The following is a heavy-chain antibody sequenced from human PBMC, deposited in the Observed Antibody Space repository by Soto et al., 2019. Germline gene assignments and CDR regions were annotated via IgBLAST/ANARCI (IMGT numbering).Heavy chain of an antibody. D-gene: IGHD2-2*01. CDR2: ISYDGSNK. CDR1: GFTFSSYA. V-gene: IGHV3-30-3*01. Sequence: GGSLRLSCAASGFTFSSYAMHWVRQAPGKGLEWVAVISYDGSNKYYADSVKGRFTISRDNSKNTLYLQMNSLRAEDTAVYYCASGREYCSSSSCSISGYIGYWGQGTLVTVSS. CDR3: ASGREYCSSSSCSISGYIGY. J-gene: IGHJ4*02.